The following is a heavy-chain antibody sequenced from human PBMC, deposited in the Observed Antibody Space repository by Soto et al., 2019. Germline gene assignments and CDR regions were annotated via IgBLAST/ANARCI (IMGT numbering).Heavy chain of an antibody. CDR3: ARDSYYDSSGYSGY. J-gene: IGHJ4*02. D-gene: IGHD3-22*01. Sequence: GXSVKVSCKASLGTFSSYAISWVRQAPGQGLEWMGGIIPIFGTANYAQKFQGRVTITADKSTSTAYMELSSLRSEDTAVYYCARDSYYDSSGYSGYWGQGTLVTVSS. CDR2: IIPIFGTA. V-gene: IGHV1-69*06. CDR1: LGTFSSYA.